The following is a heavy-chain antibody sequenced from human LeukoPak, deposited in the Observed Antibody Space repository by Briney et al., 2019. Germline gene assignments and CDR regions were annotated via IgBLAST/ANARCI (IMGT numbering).Heavy chain of an antibody. D-gene: IGHD1-1*01. J-gene: IGHJ4*02. Sequence: ASVKVSCKASQYSFSDYAIHWVRQAPGQRLEWMGWIDAGNGRTKYSQSFQGRLTIIRDTSATTAYMELSGLTSEDTATYYCARGRWTDVARRSYYFDYWGQGTLVSVST. CDR2: IDAGNGRT. V-gene: IGHV1-3*01. CDR3: ARGRWTDVARRSYYFDY. CDR1: QYSFSDYA.